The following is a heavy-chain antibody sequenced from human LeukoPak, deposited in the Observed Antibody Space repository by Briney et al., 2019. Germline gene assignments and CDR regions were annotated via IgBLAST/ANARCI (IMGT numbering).Heavy chain of an antibody. Sequence: GGALRLSCAAPGFTFSTYSMNLVRPAPGEGVELVSGIIGNAGRTYYADSVKGRFTISRDSSKNALYLQMNSLRVEDTARYYCAKDYTPDGLYDIDYWGQGTQVTVSS. D-gene: IGHD3-16*01. CDR3: AKDYTPDGLYDIDY. CDR2: IIGNAGRT. J-gene: IGHJ4*02. CDR1: GFTFSTYS. V-gene: IGHV3-23*01.